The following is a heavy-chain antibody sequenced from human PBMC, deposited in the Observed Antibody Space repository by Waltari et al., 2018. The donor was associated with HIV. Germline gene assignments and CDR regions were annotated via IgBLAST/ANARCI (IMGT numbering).Heavy chain of an antibody. Sequence: GRMGVSWIRQPPGKALEWLAHIFSNDEKSYITSLKSRLTISKDTSKSQVVLTMTNMDPVDTATYYCARIYNWNDLDYWGQGTLVTVSS. CDR1: GRMG. CDR2: IFSNDEK. J-gene: IGHJ4*02. D-gene: IGHD1-20*01. V-gene: IGHV2-26*01. CDR3: ARIYNWNDLDY.